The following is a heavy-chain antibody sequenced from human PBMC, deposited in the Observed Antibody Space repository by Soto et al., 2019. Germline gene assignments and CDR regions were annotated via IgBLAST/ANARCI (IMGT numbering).Heavy chain of an antibody. CDR3: ARDDRVAGREGTFDY. V-gene: IGHV1-46*01. CDR2: IYPRGGST. J-gene: IGHJ4*02. Sequence: ASVKVSCKTSGYNFTSHYIHWVRQAPGQRLESMGIIYPRGGSTIYAQKFQGKVTMTRDTSTHTLYMELSSLRSEDTAIYYCARDDRVAGREGTFDYWGQGTLVTVSS. CDR1: GYNFTSHY. D-gene: IGHD5-12*01.